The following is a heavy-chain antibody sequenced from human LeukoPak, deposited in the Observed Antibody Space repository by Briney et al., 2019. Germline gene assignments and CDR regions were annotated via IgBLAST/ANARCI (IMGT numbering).Heavy chain of an antibody. CDR1: GFTFSSYG. CDR3: ATAVAGFYYFDY. J-gene: IGHJ4*02. Sequence: GGSLRLSCAASGFTFSSYGMHWVRQAPGKGLEWVAVIWYDGSNKYYADSVKGRFTISRDNSKNTLYLQMNSLRAEDTAVYYCATAVAGFYYFDYWGQGTLVTVSS. V-gene: IGHV3-33*08. CDR2: IWYDGSNK. D-gene: IGHD6-19*01.